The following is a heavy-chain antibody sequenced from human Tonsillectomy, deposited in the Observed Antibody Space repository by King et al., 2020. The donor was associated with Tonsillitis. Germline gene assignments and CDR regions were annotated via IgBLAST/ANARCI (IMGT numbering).Heavy chain of an antibody. V-gene: IGHV3-7*01. CDR1: GFSFSDSW. J-gene: IGHJ3*02. CDR2: INQHGNEK. Sequence: EVQLVESGGGLVQPGGSLRLSCAASGFSFSDSWMSWVRQAPGKGLEWVANINQHGNEKYYVDSVRGRFTISRDNAKNSLYLQMHSLRAEDTAVYYCARWGRDWKDAFDIWGQGTMVTVSS. CDR3: ARWGRDWKDAFDI. D-gene: IGHD1-1*01.